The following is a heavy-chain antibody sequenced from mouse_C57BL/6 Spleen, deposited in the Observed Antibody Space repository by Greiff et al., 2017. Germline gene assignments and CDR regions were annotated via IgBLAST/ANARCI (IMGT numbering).Heavy chain of an antibody. CDR2: IDPETGGT. Sequence: QVQLQQSGAELVRPGASVTLSCKASGYTFTDYEMHWVKQTPVHGLEWIGAIDPETGGTAYNQKFKGKAILTADKSSSTAYMELRSLTSEDSAVYYCTRRDLITTGSYWGQGTTLTVSS. V-gene: IGHV1-15*01. CDR3: TRRDLITTGSY. D-gene: IGHD1-1*01. CDR1: GYTFTDYE. J-gene: IGHJ2*01.